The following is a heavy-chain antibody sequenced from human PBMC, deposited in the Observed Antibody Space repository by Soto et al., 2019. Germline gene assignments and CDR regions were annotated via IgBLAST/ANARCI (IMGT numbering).Heavy chain of an antibody. Sequence: EVQLLESGGGLVQPGSSLRLSCAASGFSFDDYAMHWVRHAPGKGLQWVSGISWNSGDIGYADSVRGRVTISRDSGTNALDLQMDSLKLEDTALYYWAKDAADASGWGVDSWGQGTLVTVST. V-gene: IGHV3-9*01. CDR2: ISWNSGDI. J-gene: IGHJ4*02. CDR3: AKDAADASGWGVDS. CDR1: GFSFDDYA. D-gene: IGHD6-19*01.